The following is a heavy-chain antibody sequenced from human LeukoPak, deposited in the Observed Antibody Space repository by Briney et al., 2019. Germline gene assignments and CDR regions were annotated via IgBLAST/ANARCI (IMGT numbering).Heavy chain of an antibody. CDR1: GFTFSSYS. D-gene: IGHD3-22*01. CDR3: ARTMIVVAITYYYGMDV. J-gene: IGHJ6*02. CDR2: ISSSSSTI. Sequence: GGSLRLSCAASGFTFSSYSMNWVRQAPGKGLEWVSYISSSSSTIYYADSVKGRFTISRDNAKNSLYLKMNSLRDEDTAVYYCARTMIVVAITYYYGMDVWGQGTTVTVSS. V-gene: IGHV3-48*02.